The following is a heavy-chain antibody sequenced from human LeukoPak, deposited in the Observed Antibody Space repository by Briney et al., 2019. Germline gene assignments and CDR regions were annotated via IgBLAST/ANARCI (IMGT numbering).Heavy chain of an antibody. CDR1: GFTFSSYI. CDR3: ARKERRGTNDY. CDR2: ISSSSSYI. J-gene: IGHJ4*02. Sequence: GGSLRLSCAASGFTFSSYIMNWVRQAPGKGLEWVSSISSSSSYIYYADSVKGRFTISRDNAKNSLYLQMNSLRAEDTAVYYCARKERRGTNDYWGQGTLVTVSS. V-gene: IGHV3-21*01. D-gene: IGHD3-10*01.